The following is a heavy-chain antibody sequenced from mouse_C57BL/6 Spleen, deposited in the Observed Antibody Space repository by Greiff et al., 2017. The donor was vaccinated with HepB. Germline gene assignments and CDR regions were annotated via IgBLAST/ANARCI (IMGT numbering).Heavy chain of an antibody. CDR2: IYPGDGDT. D-gene: IGHD2-4*01. CDR3: ARNYDYDSHFDY. V-gene: IGHV1-82*01. J-gene: IGHJ2*01. Sequence: QVQLQQSGPELVKPGASVKISCKASGYSFSSSWMNWVKQRPGKGLEWIGRIYPGDGDTNYNGKFKGKATLTADKSSSTAYMQLSSLTSEDSAVYFCARNYDYDSHFDYWGQGTTLTVSS. CDR1: GYSFSSSW.